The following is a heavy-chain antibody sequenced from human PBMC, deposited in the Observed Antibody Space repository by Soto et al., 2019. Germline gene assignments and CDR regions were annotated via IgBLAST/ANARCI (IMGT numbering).Heavy chain of an antibody. Sequence: QVQLVQSGAEVKKPGASVKVSCKASGYTFTTYDINWVRQAPGQGLAWMGWMNPSTGKAGYAQKFQGRVTMTRDNSISTAYMELSSLRSDDTALYYCARRKERSGPNYFDYWGQGTLVTVSS. CDR3: ARRKERSGPNYFDY. CDR1: GYTFTTYD. D-gene: IGHD6-25*01. J-gene: IGHJ4*02. CDR2: MNPSTGKA. V-gene: IGHV1-8*01.